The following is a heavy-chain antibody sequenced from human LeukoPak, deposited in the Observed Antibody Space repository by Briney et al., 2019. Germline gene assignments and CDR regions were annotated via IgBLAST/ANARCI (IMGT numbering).Heavy chain of an antibody. Sequence: AASVTVSCKASGGTFSSYAISWVRQAPGQGLEWMGRIIPILGIANYAQKFQGRVTITADKSTSTAYMELSSLRSEDTAVYYCARVGFSGDFDYWGQGTLVTVSS. V-gene: IGHV1-69*04. CDR3: ARVGFSGDFDY. CDR1: GGTFSSYA. CDR2: IIPILGIA. D-gene: IGHD1-1*01. J-gene: IGHJ4*02.